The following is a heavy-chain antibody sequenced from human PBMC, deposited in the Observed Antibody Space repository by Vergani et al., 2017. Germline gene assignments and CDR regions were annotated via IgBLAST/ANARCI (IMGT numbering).Heavy chain of an antibody. Sequence: EVQLVESGGGLVKPGGSLRLPCAASGFTFSSYSMNWVRQAPGKGLEWVSSISSSSSYIYYAGSVKGRFAITRDNANNSMYLQMISLRAEDTAVYYCARYWDYGSGGFDYGGQGTPVTVSS. CDR2: ISSSSSYI. D-gene: IGHD3-10*01. CDR1: GFTFSSYS. V-gene: IGHV3-21*01. J-gene: IGHJ4*02. CDR3: ARYWDYGSGGFDY.